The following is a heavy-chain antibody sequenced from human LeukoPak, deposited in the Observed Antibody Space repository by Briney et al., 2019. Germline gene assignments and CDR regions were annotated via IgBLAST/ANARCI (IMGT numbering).Heavy chain of an antibody. D-gene: IGHD2-15*01. V-gene: IGHV5-51*01. Sequence: GESLQISCQGSGYSFTNNWIGWVRQMPGEGLEWMAIVYPGDSNTKYSPSFQGQVTISADKSISTVYLQWSRLKASDTAMYYCVRTPTCSSGSCYPNWFDSWGQGTLVTVSS. CDR3: VRTPTCSSGSCYPNWFDS. J-gene: IGHJ5*01. CDR2: VYPGDSNT. CDR1: GYSFTNNW.